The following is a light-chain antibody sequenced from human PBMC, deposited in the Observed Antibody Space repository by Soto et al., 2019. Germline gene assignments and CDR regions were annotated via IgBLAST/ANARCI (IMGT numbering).Light chain of an antibody. V-gene: IGKV3-20*01. J-gene: IGKJ1*01. CDR1: QSVSSTY. CDR2: GAS. Sequence: EIVLTQSPGTLSLSPGERATLSCRASQSVSSTYLAWYQQKPGQAPRLLIYGASSRATGIPDRFSGSGSGTDFILTISRLEPEDFAVYYCQQYGSSGTFGQGTKVDIK. CDR3: QQYGSSGT.